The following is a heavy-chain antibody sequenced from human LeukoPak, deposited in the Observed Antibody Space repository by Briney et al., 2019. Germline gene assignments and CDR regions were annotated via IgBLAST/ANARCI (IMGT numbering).Heavy chain of an antibody. CDR2: ISGSGGST. Sequence: GGSLRLSCEVSGFSFSNFAMSWVRQAAGKGLEWVSAISGSGGSTYYADSVQGRFTISRDNSKNTLYLQMNSLRAEDTAVYYCAKDAIGQYRPYYFDHWGQGTLVPVSS. CDR3: AKDAIGQYRPYYFDH. CDR1: GFSFSNFA. V-gene: IGHV3-23*01. D-gene: IGHD3-16*02. J-gene: IGHJ4*02.